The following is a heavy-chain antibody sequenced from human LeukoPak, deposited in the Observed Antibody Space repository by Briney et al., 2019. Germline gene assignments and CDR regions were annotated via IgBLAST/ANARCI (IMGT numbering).Heavy chain of an antibody. V-gene: IGHV3-23*01. CDR3: ARHTGSTWSTGY. D-gene: IGHD6-13*01. Sequence: GGSLRLSCAASGFTFSNYAMSWVRQAPGKGLEWVSAISGSGGSTYYADSVKGRFTISRDNSNNTLYLQMSSLRAGDTAVYYCARHTGSTWSTGYWGQGTLVTVSP. CDR2: ISGSGGST. CDR1: GFTFSNYA. J-gene: IGHJ4*02.